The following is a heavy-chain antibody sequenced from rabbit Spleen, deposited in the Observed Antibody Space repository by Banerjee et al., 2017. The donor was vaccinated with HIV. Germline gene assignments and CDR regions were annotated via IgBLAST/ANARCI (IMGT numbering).Heavy chain of an antibody. J-gene: IGHJ4*01. V-gene: IGHV1S40*01. CDR3: ARETSSGWGVVSYYFNL. D-gene: IGHD4-1*01. CDR2: IDAGSSGDT. CDR1: GFSFSSRYY. Sequence: SLEESGGDLVKPGASLTLTCTASGFSFSSRYYMNWVRQAPGKGLEWIACIDAGSSGDTYYASWAKGRFTISKTSSTTVTLQMTSLTAADTATYFCARETSSGWGVVSYYFNLWGPGTLVTVS.